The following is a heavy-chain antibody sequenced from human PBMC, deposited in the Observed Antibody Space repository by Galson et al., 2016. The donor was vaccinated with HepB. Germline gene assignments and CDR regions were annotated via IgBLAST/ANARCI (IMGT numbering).Heavy chain of an antibody. CDR1: GASISSSGHH. CDR3: ARLVRQQVHGYFDT. D-gene: IGHD1/OR15-1a*01. V-gene: IGHV4-39*02. CDR2: VYHGGTT. Sequence: SLTCSVSGASISSSGHHWAWVRQPPGKGLEWIGSVYHGGTTYSTPSLETRVTFSVDKSKNSFSLQLNSVTAADTAVYYCARLVRQQVHGYFDTGGQGALVAVST. J-gene: IGHJ4*02.